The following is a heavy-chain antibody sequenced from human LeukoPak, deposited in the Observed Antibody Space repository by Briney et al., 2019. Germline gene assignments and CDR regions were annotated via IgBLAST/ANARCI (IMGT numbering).Heavy chain of an antibody. CDR2: IYYSGST. CDR1: GGSISSSSYY. CDR3: ARDFHDYYYYYMDV. J-gene: IGHJ6*03. V-gene: IGHV4-39*07. Sequence: SETLSLTCTVSGGSISSSSYYWGWIRQPPGKGLEWIGSIYYSGSTYYNPSLKSRVTISVDTSKNQFSLKLSSVTAADTAVYYCARDFHDYYYYYMDVWGKGTTVTVSS.